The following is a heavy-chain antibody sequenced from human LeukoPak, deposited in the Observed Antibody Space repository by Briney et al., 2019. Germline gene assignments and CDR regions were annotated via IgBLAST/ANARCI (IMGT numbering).Heavy chain of an antibody. V-gene: IGHV3-21*04. J-gene: IGHJ2*01. CDR3: AKSHFGALQMNWYFDL. CDR1: GFTFSSYS. D-gene: IGHD3-10*01. Sequence: PGGSLRLSCAASGFTFSSYSMNWVRQAPGKGLEWVSSISSSSSYIYYADSVKGRFTISRDNAKNSLYLQMNSLRAEDMALYYCAKSHFGALQMNWYFDLWGRGTLVTVSS. CDR2: ISSSSSYI.